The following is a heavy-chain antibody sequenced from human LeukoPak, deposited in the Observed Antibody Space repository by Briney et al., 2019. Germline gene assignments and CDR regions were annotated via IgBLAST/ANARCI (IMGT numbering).Heavy chain of an antibody. CDR3: ATRRQVLYHFDN. Sequence: PSETLSLTCTVSGGTISSGVHYWGWIRQHPGKGLEWIGYIYYSGSTYYNPSLKSRLTISIDTSKNQFSLKLTSVTAADTAVYYCATRRQVLYHFDNWGQGVLVTVSS. CDR1: GGTISSGVHY. V-gene: IGHV4-31*03. D-gene: IGHD4/OR15-4a*01. J-gene: IGHJ4*02. CDR2: IYYSGST.